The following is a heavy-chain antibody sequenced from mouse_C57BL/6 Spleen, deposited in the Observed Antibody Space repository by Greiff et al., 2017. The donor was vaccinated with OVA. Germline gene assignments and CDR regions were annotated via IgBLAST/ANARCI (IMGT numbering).Heavy chain of an antibody. D-gene: IGHD1-1*01. CDR1: GYTFTDYN. CDR3: AREALVGSSYGYAMDY. J-gene: IGHJ4*01. V-gene: IGHV1-18*01. CDR2: INPNNGGT. Sequence: EVQLQQSGPELVKPGASVKIPCKASGYTFTDYNMDWVKQSHGKSLEWIGDINPNNGGTIYNQKFKGKATLTVDKSSSTAYMELRSLTSEDTAVYYCAREALVGSSYGYAMDYWGQGTSVTVSS.